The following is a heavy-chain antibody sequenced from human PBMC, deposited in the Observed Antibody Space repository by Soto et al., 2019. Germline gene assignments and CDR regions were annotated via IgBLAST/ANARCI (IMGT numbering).Heavy chain of an antibody. V-gene: IGHV3-7*05. Sequence: PGGSLRLSCAASQFTFSSYWMSWVRQAPGKGLEWVANINQDGGEKNYVDSVKGRFTISRDNAKNSLYLQMNSLRAEDTAVYYCARAGSDVLIDFYFFAMDVWGQGSTVTVSS. CDR3: ARAGSDVLIDFYFFAMDV. D-gene: IGHD2-15*01. CDR2: INQDGGEK. CDR1: QFTFSSYW. J-gene: IGHJ6*02.